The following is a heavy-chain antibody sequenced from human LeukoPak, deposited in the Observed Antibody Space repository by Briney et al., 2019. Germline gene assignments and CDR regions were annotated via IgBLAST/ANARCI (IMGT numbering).Heavy chain of an antibody. V-gene: IGHV4-39*01. CDR2: TYYSGST. CDR1: GGSISSSSYY. Sequence: SETLSLTCTVSGGSISSSSYYWGWIRQPPGKGLEGIGSTYYSGSTYYNPSLKSRVNISVDTSKNQFSLKLSSVTAAYTAVYYCARQSYCSSTSCYLDYWGQGTLVTVSS. CDR3: ARQSYCSSTSCYLDY. D-gene: IGHD2-2*01. J-gene: IGHJ4*02.